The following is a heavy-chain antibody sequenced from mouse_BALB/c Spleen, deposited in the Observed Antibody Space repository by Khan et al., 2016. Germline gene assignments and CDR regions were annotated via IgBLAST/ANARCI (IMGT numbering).Heavy chain of an antibody. J-gene: IGHJ2*02. CDR1: GFTFSSFG. Sequence: EVELVESGGGLVQPGGSRKLSCAASGFTFSSFGMHWVRQAPEKGLEWVAFITSGSSAIYYAATVKGRFTVSSDKPKNPLFLQMTSLRSEDTAMYYCGRGDYWGQGTSLTVSS. CDR3: GRGDY. CDR2: ITSGSSAI. V-gene: IGHV5-17*02.